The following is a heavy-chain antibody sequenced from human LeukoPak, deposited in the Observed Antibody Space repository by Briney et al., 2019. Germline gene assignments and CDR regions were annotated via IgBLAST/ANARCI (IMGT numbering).Heavy chain of an antibody. Sequence: SETLSLTCAVYGGSFSGYYWSWIRRPPGKGLEWIGEINHSGSTNYNPSLKSRVTISVDTSKNQFSLKLSSVTAADTAVYYCARGRGVTPVGGYFDYWGQGTLVTVSS. D-gene: IGHD3-10*01. J-gene: IGHJ4*02. CDR2: INHSGST. CDR3: ARGRGVTPVGGYFDY. CDR1: GGSFSGYY. V-gene: IGHV4-34*01.